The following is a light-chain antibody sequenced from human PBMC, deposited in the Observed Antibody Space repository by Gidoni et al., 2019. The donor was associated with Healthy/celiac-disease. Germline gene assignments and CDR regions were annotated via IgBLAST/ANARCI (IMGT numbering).Light chain of an antibody. V-gene: IGKV3-11*01. Sequence: IVLTQSPATLSLSPGERATLSCRASQSVSSYLAWYQQKPGQAPRLLIYDASNRATGSPARFSGSGSGTDFTLTISSLEPEEFAVYYCQQRSNWPLTFGGGTKVEIK. CDR2: DAS. J-gene: IGKJ4*01. CDR1: QSVSSY. CDR3: QQRSNWPLT.